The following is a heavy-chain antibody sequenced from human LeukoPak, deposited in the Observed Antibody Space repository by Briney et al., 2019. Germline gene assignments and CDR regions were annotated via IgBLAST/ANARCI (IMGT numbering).Heavy chain of an antibody. Sequence: PGGSLRLSCAASGFTFSSFGMHWVRQAPGKGLEWVAIIRYDGSKKYYADSLRGRFTISRDNSKNTLYLQMNSLRAEDTAVYYCARGEQLENWGQGTLVTVSS. J-gene: IGHJ4*02. V-gene: IGHV3-30*02. D-gene: IGHD6-13*01. CDR3: ARGEQLEN. CDR2: IRYDGSKK. CDR1: GFTFSSFG.